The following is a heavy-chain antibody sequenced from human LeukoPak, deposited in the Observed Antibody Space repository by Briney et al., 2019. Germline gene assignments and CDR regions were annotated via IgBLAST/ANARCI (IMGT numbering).Heavy chain of an antibody. V-gene: IGHV3-21*01. Sequence: GGSLRLSCAASGFTFSSYSMNWVRQAPGKGLEWVSSISTSSSYIHYADSVKGRFTISRDNAKNSLYLQMNSLRAEDTAVYYCARDGIAARVVYYYMDVWGKGTTVTVSS. D-gene: IGHD6-13*01. CDR1: GFTFSSYS. CDR3: ARDGIAARVVYYYMDV. CDR2: ISTSSSYI. J-gene: IGHJ6*03.